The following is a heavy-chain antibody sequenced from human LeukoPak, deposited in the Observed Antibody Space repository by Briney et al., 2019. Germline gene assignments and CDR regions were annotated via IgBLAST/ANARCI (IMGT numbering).Heavy chain of an antibody. V-gene: IGHV3-21*01. J-gene: IGHJ4*02. CDR2: ISSSSSYI. D-gene: IGHD2-15*01. CDR1: GFTFSSYS. Sequence: GGSLRLSCAASGFTFSSYSMSWVRQAPGKGLEWVSSISSSSSYIYYADSVKGRFAISRDNAKNSLYLQMNSLRAEDTAVYYCTIYDCSGGSCYSFDYWGQGTLVTVSS. CDR3: TIYDCSGGSCYSFDY.